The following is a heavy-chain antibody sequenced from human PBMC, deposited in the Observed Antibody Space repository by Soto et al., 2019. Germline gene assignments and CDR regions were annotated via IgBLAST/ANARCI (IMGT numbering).Heavy chain of an antibody. V-gene: IGHV4-39*01. J-gene: IGHJ4*01. CDR2: IYYSGST. CDR1: GGSIRGSSYY. Sequence: SETLSLTCTVSGGSIRGSSYYWGWIRQPPGKELEWIGSIYYSGSTYYNPSLKSRVTISVDMSKNQFSLKLTSVTVADTAVYYCARSHYYGPGSYIYWGQGTLVTVSS. D-gene: IGHD3-10*01. CDR3: ARSHYYGPGSYIY.